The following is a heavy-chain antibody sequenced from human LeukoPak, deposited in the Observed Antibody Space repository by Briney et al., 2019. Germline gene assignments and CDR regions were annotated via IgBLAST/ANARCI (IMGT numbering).Heavy chain of an antibody. CDR2: INPNSGGT. CDR1: GYTFTGYY. CDR3: ARHSGSYYPE. V-gene: IGHV1-2*06. J-gene: IGHJ4*02. Sequence: ASVKVSGKASGYTFTGYYMHWVRQAPGQGLEWMGRINPNSGGTNYAQKFQGRVTMTRDTSITTAYMELSRLRSDDTAVYFCARHSGSYYPEWGQGTLVTVSS. D-gene: IGHD1-26*01.